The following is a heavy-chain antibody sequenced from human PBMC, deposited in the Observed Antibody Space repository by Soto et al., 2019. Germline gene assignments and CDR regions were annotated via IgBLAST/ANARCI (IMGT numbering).Heavy chain of an antibody. D-gene: IGHD2-2*01. CDR2: IWNDGSNK. CDR1: GFTLSTYG. V-gene: IGHV3-33*01. J-gene: IGHJ4*02. Sequence: HPGGSLRLSCAVSGFTLSTYGMHWVRQAPGKGLEWVAVIWNDGSNKYYADSVKGRFTISRDNSKNTVYLQMNSLRADDTAVYYCASRSPALDYWGQGTLVTVSS. CDR3: ASRSPALDY.